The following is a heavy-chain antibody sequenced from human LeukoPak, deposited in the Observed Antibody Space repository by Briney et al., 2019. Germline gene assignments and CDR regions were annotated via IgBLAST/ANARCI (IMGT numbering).Heavy chain of an antibody. CDR2: IWYDGSNK. CDR3: ARELPRYYYGMDV. CDR1: GFTFSSYG. J-gene: IGHJ6*02. V-gene: IGHV3-33*01. Sequence: GGSLRLSCAASGFTFSSYGMHWVRQAPGKGLEWVAVIWYDGSNKYYADSVKGRFTISRDNSKNTVYLQMNSLRAEDTAIYYCARELPRYYYGMDVWGQGTTVTVSS.